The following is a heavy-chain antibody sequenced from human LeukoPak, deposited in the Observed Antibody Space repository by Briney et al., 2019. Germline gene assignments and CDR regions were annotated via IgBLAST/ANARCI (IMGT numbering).Heavy chain of an antibody. CDR1: GFTFSGYG. CDR3: AKAGPFRIAVVAFDS. J-gene: IGHJ4*02. Sequence: GGSLRLSCAASGFTFSGYGMSWVRQAPGKGLEWVSEIKGSGGSIYYADSVKGRFTISRDNSKNTLYLQMNSLRAEDTAVYYCAKAGPFRIAVVAFDSWGQGTPVTVPS. V-gene: IGHV3-23*01. CDR2: IKGSGGSI. D-gene: IGHD6-19*01.